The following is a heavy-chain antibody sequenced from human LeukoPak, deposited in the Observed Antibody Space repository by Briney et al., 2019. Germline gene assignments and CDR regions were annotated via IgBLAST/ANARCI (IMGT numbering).Heavy chain of an antibody. CDR3: AREAPNLYSSGYSNYFDY. CDR1: GFTVSSNY. V-gene: IGHV3-53*01. CDR2: IYSGGST. D-gene: IGHD3-22*01. J-gene: IGHJ4*02. Sequence: PGGSLRLSCAASGFTVSSNYMSWVRQAPGKGLEWVSVIYSGGSTYYADSVKGRFTISRDNSKNTLYLQMNSLRAEDTAVYYCAREAPNLYSSGYSNYFDYWGQGTLVTVSS.